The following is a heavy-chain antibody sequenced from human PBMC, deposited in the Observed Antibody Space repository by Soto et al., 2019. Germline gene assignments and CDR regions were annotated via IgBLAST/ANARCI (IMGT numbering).Heavy chain of an antibody. J-gene: IGHJ4*02. CDR1: GFTFGDYI. CDR2: IRGKAYGGTT. Sequence: EVQLVESGGGLVQPGRSLRLSCTGSGFTFGDYIMSWFRQAPGRGLEWVGFIRGKAYGGTTEYAASVKGRFTTSRDDSKSIAYLQMNSLKTEDTAVYYCSRGIVLLMYLIGSFEYWGQGTLVTVSS. D-gene: IGHD2-8*01. CDR3: SRGIVLLMYLIGSFEY. V-gene: IGHV3-49*03.